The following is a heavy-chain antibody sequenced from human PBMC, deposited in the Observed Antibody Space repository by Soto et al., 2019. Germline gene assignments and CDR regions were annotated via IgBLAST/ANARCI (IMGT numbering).Heavy chain of an antibody. CDR1: GGTFSSYA. V-gene: IGHV1-69*13. Sequence: SVKISCKASGGTFSSYAISWVRQAPGQGLEWMGGIIPIFGTANYAQKFQGRVTITADESTTTAYMELSSLRSEDTAVYYCARDLKRYYDSSGYGYYYYGMDVWGEGTTVTVSS. CDR3: ARDLKRYYDSSGYGYYYYGMDV. D-gene: IGHD3-22*01. J-gene: IGHJ6*04. CDR2: IIPIFGTA.